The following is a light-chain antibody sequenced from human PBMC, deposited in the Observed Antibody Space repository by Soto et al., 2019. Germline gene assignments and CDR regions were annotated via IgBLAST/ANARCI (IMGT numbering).Light chain of an antibody. CDR2: GAS. CDR1: QSVSSTY. V-gene: IGKV3-20*01. J-gene: IGKJ2*01. CDR3: EQYGSSPYT. Sequence: EIVLTQSPGTLSLSPGERATLSCRASQSVSSTYLAWYQQKPGQAPRLLIYGASSRATGIPDRFSGSGSGTDFTITISSLEPEEFAAYYCEQYGSSPYTFGQGNKLEIK.